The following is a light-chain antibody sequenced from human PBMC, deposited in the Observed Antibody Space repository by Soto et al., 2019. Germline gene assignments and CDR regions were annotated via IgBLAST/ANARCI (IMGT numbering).Light chain of an antibody. Sequence: IQMTQSPPSLSASVGDRVIITCRASQTISSWLAWYQQKPGKAPKLLIYKASTLKSGVPSRFSGSGSGTEFTLTISSLQPDDFATYYCQHYNSYSEAFGQGTKVDIK. CDR1: QTISSW. CDR3: QHYNSYSEA. CDR2: KAS. V-gene: IGKV1-5*03. J-gene: IGKJ1*01.